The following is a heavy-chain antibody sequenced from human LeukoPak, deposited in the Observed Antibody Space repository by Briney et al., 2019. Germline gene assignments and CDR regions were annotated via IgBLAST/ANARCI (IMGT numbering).Heavy chain of an antibody. CDR3: ARAQQQLVYYYYYMDV. CDR1: GYTFTSYG. V-gene: IGHV1-8*03. CDR2: MNPNSGNT. D-gene: IGHD6-13*01. Sequence: ASVKVSCKASGYTFTSYGISWVRQAPGQGLEWMGWMNPNSGNTGYAQKFQGRVTITRNTSISTAYMELSSLRSEDTAVYYCARAQQQLVYYYYYMDVWGKGTTVTVSS. J-gene: IGHJ6*03.